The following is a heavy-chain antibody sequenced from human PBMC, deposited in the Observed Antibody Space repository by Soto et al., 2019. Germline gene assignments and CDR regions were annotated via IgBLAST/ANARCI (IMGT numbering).Heavy chain of an antibody. CDR3: ARGQEGVVATH. J-gene: IGHJ4*02. D-gene: IGHD5-12*01. Sequence: QVQLQQWGAGLLKPSETLSLNCAGNGGSLSGYYWSWIRQPPGKGLEWIGEIKDGGRTNYSPSLKSRATISSDTSNNQSSLRLYSVTAAATGVYYCARGQEGVVATHWDQGTLVTVSS. CDR1: GGSLSGYY. V-gene: IGHV4-34*01. CDR2: IKDGGRT.